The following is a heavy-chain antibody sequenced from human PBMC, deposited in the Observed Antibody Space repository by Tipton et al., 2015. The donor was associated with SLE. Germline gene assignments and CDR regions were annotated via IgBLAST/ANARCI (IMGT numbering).Heavy chain of an antibody. CDR1: GGSVSSPIDY. Sequence: TLSLTCTVSGGSVSSPIDYWSWIRQSPGKGLEWIGYIYHSGTTYYNPSLQSRATISVDTSENQFSLKLSSVTAADTAVYYCARGGRFLEWLTYWGQGTLVTVSS. D-gene: IGHD3-3*01. CDR3: ARGGRFLEWLTY. J-gene: IGHJ4*02. V-gene: IGHV4-30-4*01. CDR2: IYHSGTT.